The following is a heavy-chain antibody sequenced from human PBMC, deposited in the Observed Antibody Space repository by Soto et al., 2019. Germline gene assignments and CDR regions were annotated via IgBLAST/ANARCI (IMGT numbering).Heavy chain of an antibody. CDR3: ASSLGLVPAASDYYYYGMDV. CDR2: IKQDGSEK. J-gene: IGHJ6*02. CDR1: GFTFSSYW. V-gene: IGHV3-7*01. Sequence: EVQLVESGGGLVQPGGSLRLSCAASGFTFSSYWMSWVRQAPGKGLEWVANIKQDGSEKYYVDSVKGRFTISRDNAKNSLYLQMNSRRAEDTAVYYCASSLGLVPAASDYYYYGMDVWGQGTTVTVSS. D-gene: IGHD2-2*01.